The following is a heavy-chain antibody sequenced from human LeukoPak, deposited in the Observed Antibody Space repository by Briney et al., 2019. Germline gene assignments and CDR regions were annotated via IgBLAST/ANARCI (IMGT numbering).Heavy chain of an antibody. V-gene: IGHV3-23*01. J-gene: IGHJ4*02. CDR3: AKDYNYGSGSYYKTAFDY. Sequence: GGSLRLSCAASGFTFSSYGMSWVRQAPGKGLEWVSAISGSGGSTYYADSVKGRFTISRDNSKNTLYLQMNSLRAEDTAVYYCAKDYNYGSGSYYKTAFDYWGQGTLVTVSP. CDR2: ISGSGGST. CDR1: GFTFSSYG. D-gene: IGHD3-10*01.